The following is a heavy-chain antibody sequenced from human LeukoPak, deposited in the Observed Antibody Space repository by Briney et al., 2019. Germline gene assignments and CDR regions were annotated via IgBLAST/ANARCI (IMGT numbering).Heavy chain of an antibody. Sequence: SETLSLTCAVYGGSFSGYYWSWIRQPPGKGLERIGEINHSGSTNYNPSLKSRVTISVDTSKNQFSLKLSSVTAADTAVYYCARGGYYGSGSYYFDYYYGMDVWGQGTTVTVSS. J-gene: IGHJ6*02. V-gene: IGHV4-34*01. CDR2: INHSGST. CDR3: ARGGYYGSGSYYFDYYYGMDV. D-gene: IGHD3-10*01. CDR1: GGSFSGYY.